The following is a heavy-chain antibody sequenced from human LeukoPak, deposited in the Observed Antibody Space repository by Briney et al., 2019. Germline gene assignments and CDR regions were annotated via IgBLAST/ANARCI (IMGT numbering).Heavy chain of an antibody. V-gene: IGHV1-18*01. CDR2: ISAYNGNT. J-gene: IGHJ6*03. Sequence: GASVKVSCKASGYTFTSYGISWVRQAPGQGLEWMGWISAYNGNTNYAQKLQGRVTMTTDTSTSTAYMELRSLRSDDTAVYYCTRVGEGSYYNRPKYYMDVWGKGTTVTVSS. D-gene: IGHD3-10*01. CDR3: TRVGEGSYYNRPKYYMDV. CDR1: GYTFTSYG.